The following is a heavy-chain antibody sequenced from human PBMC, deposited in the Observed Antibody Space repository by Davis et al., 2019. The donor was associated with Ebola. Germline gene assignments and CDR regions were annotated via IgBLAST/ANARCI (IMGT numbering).Heavy chain of an antibody. V-gene: IGHV3-33*08. J-gene: IGHJ6*02. Sequence: GESLKISCAASGFTFSSYAMSWVRQAPGKGLEWVAVIWYDGSNKYYADSVKGRFTISRDNSKNTLYLQMNSLRAEDTAVYYCAREAGDDSSFYYYGMDVWGQGTTVTVSS. D-gene: IGHD3-22*01. CDR2: IWYDGSNK. CDR1: GFTFSSYA. CDR3: AREAGDDSSFYYYGMDV.